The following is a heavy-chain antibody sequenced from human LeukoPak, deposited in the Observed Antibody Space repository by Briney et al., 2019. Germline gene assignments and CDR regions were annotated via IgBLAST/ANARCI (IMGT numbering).Heavy chain of an antibody. J-gene: IGHJ5*02. CDR2: IRYDGSNK. CDR1: GFTFSSYG. Sequence: AGGSLRLSCAASGFTFSSYGMHWVRQAPGKGLEWVAFIRYDGSNKYYADSVKGRFTISRDNSKNTPYLQMNSLRAEDTAVYYCANNWFDPWGQGTLVTVSS. V-gene: IGHV3-30*02. CDR3: ANNWFDP.